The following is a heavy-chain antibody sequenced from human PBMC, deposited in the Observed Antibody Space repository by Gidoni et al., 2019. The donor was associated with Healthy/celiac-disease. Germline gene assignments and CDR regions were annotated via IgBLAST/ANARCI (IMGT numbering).Heavy chain of an antibody. CDR3: ASSNIAAAGKYYYNGMDV. J-gene: IGHJ6*02. CDR1: GGTFSSYA. CDR2: IIPIFGTA. V-gene: IGHV1-69*01. Sequence: QVQLVQSGAEVKKPGSSVKVSCKASGGTFSSYAISWVRQAPGQGLEWMGGIIPIFGTANYAQKFQGRVTITADESTSTAYMELSSLRSEDTAVYYCASSNIAAAGKYYYNGMDVWGQGTTVTVSS. D-gene: IGHD6-13*01.